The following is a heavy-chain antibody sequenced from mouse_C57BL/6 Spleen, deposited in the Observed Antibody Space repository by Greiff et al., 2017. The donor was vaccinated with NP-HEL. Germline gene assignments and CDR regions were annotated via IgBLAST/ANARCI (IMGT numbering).Heavy chain of an antibody. Sequence: EVQLQQSGPELVKPGASVKISCKASGYTFTDYYMNWVKQSHGKSLEWIGDINPNNGGTSYNQKFKGKATLTVDKSSSTAYMELRSLTSEDSAVYYCARELGRVYAMDYWGQGTSVTVSS. D-gene: IGHD4-1*01. CDR3: ARELGRVYAMDY. J-gene: IGHJ4*01. CDR1: GYTFTDYY. V-gene: IGHV1-26*01. CDR2: INPNNGGT.